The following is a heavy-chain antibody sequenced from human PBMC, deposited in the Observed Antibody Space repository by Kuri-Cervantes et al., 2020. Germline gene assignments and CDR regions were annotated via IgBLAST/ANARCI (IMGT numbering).Heavy chain of an antibody. V-gene: IGHV3-21*01. CDR2: ISSSSSYI. D-gene: IGHD4-17*01. CDR1: GFTFSSYS. Sequence: GGSLRLSCAASGFTFSSYSMNWVRQAPGKGLEWVSSISSSSSYIYYADSVKGRFTISRDNAKNSLYLQMNSLRAEDTAVYYCATITNGDYDVLGYYYYYMDVWGKGTTVTVSS. J-gene: IGHJ6*03. CDR3: ATITNGDYDVLGYYYYYMDV.